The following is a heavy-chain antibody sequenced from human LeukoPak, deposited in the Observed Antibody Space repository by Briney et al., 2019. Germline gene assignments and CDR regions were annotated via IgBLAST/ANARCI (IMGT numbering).Heavy chain of an antibody. J-gene: IGHJ4*02. CDR2: IKQDGSEK. V-gene: IGHV3-7*01. CDR1: RVTFSNYW. Sequence: PGGSLRLSCAASRVTFSNYWTSWVRQAPGKGLEWVANIKQDGSEKYYVDSVKGRFTISRDNAKNSLYLQMNSLRAEDTAVYYCARWGMTYGAFDYWGQGTLVTVSS. D-gene: IGHD1-14*01. CDR3: ARWGMTYGAFDY.